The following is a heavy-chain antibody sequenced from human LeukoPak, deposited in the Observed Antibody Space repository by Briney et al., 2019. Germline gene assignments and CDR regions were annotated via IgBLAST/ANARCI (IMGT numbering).Heavy chain of an antibody. J-gene: IGHJ4*02. CDR1: GGSFSGYY. V-gene: IGHV4-34*01. CDR3: ARLSEIHYDILTGYYSGYFDY. Sequence: KASETLSLTCAVYGGSFSGYYWSWIRQPPGKGLEWIGEINHSGSTNYNSSLKSRVTISVDTSKKQFSLKLSSVTAADTAVYYCARLSEIHYDILTGYYSGYFDYWGQGTLVTVSS. CDR2: INHSGST. D-gene: IGHD3-9*01.